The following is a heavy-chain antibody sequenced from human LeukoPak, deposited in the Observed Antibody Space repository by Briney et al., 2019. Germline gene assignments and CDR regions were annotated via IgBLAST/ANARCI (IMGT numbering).Heavy chain of an antibody. D-gene: IGHD3-22*01. CDR1: GGTFSSYA. CDR2: IIPIFGTA. V-gene: IGHV1-69*05. CDR3: ARGPLPYYYDSSGYCYVDFQH. Sequence: VASVKVSCKASGGTFSSYAISWVRQAPGQGLEWMGGIIPIFGTANYAQKFQGRVTITTDGSTSTAYMELSSLRSEDTAVYYCARGPLPYYYDSSGYCYVDFQHWGQGTLVTVSS. J-gene: IGHJ1*01.